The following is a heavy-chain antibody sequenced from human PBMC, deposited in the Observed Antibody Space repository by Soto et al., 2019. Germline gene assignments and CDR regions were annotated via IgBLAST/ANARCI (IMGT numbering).Heavy chain of an antibody. CDR3: VTRVRIARNWFDP. J-gene: IGHJ5*02. D-gene: IGHD6-13*01. Sequence: PGESLKISCKGSGYSFTSYWIGWVRQMPGKGLEWMGIIYPGDSDTRYSPSFQGQVTISADKSISTAYLQWSSLKASDTAMYYCVTRVRIARNWFDPWGQGTLVTVSS. CDR2: IYPGDSDT. V-gene: IGHV5-51*01. CDR1: GYSFTSYW.